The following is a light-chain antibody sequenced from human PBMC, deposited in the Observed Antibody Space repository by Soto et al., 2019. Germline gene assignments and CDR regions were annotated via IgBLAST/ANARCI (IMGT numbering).Light chain of an antibody. CDR3: QQRYNWPLT. V-gene: IGKV3-11*01. J-gene: IGKJ1*01. CDR2: DAS. Sequence: EIVLTQSPATLSLSPGERATLSCRASQSVSSYLAWYQQKFGQAPRLLIYDASNRATGIPARFSGSGSATDFPLTISSLEPEDFAIYYCQQRYNWPLTFGQGTKVEIK. CDR1: QSVSSY.